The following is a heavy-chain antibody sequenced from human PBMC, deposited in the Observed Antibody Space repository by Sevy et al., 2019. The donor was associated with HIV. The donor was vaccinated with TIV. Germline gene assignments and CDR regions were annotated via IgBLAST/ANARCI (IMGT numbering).Heavy chain of an antibody. CDR2: IKEDGGEN. D-gene: IGHD2-2*01. CDR3: ARVGGCSSTSCFAYWFDP. V-gene: IGHV3-7*03. CDR1: GFTFSNYW. J-gene: IGHJ5*02. Sequence: GGSLRLSCAASGFTFSNYWMSWVRQAPGKGLEWVANIKEDGGENYYVDSVKGRFTISRDNAKNSLYLQMNSLRAEDTAVYYSARVGGCSSTSCFAYWFDPWGQGTLVTVSS.